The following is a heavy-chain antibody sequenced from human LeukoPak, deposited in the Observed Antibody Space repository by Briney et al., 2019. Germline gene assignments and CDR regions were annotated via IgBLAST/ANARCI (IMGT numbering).Heavy chain of an antibody. CDR2: IKQDGSEK. CDR3: ARDLGDSSGYYSFFDY. V-gene: IGHV3-7*01. Sequence: GGSLRLSCAASGFTFSSYWMSWVRQAPGKGLEWVANIKQDGSEKYYVDSVKGRSTISRDNAKNSLYLQMNSLRAEDTAVYYCARDLGDSSGYYSFFDYWGQGTLVTVSS. CDR1: GFTFSSYW. D-gene: IGHD3-22*01. J-gene: IGHJ4*02.